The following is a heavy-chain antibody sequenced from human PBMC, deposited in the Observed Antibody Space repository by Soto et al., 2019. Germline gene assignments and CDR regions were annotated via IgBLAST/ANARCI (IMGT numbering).Heavy chain of an antibody. CDR2: ISAYNGNT. CDR3: ARDSSDYDFWGGYYIVGWFDP. CDR1: GYTFTSYG. V-gene: IGHV1-18*01. J-gene: IGHJ5*02. D-gene: IGHD3-3*01. Sequence: QVQLVQSGAEVKKPGASVKVSCKASGYTFTSYGISWVRQAPGQGLEWMGWISAYNGNTNYAQKLQGRVTMTTDTSTSTAYMELRSLRSDDTSVYYCARDSSDYDFWGGYYIVGWFDPCGQGTLVTVSS.